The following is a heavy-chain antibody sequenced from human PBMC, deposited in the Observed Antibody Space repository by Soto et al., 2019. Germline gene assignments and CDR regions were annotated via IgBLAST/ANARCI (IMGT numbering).Heavy chain of an antibody. CDR3: ARSDCYGVCRGQWLDP. CDR1: GGSISSDDW. V-gene: IGHV4-4*02. CDR2: IYHSGTT. Sequence: QVQLQESGPGLVKPSGTLSLTCAVSGGSISSDDWWTWVRQTPGNGLEWIGEIYHSGTTNYNPSLMSRVTIAVDKAQSQFSLRLDSVTAADTAVYYCARSDCYGVCRGQWLDPWGQGILVTVSS. J-gene: IGHJ5*02. D-gene: IGHD2-21*02.